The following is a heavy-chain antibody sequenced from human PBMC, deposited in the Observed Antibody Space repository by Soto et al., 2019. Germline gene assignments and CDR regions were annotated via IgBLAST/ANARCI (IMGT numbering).Heavy chain of an antibody. CDR1: GFTFSSYA. D-gene: IGHD3-10*01. J-gene: IGHJ4*02. V-gene: IGHV3-23*01. Sequence: EVQLLESGGGLVQPGGSLRLSCAASGFTFSSYAMSWVRQAPGKGLEWVSAISGSGGSTYYADSVKGRFTISRDNSKNTLYLRMNGLRAEDTAVYYCAKAPKVLLPRDYWGQGTLVTVSS. CDR2: ISGSGGST. CDR3: AKAPKVLLPRDY.